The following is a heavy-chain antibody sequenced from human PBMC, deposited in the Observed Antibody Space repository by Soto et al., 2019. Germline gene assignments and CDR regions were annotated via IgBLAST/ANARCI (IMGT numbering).Heavy chain of an antibody. CDR3: ACGYCSGGSCYSRSYYFDY. Sequence: SETQSLTCAVYGGSFRGYYWSWIRQPPGKGLEWIGEINHSGSTNYNPSLKSRVTISVDTSKNQFSLKLSSVTAADTAVYYCACGYCSGGSCYSRSYYFDYWGQGTLVTVSS. V-gene: IGHV4-34*01. D-gene: IGHD2-15*01. CDR1: GGSFRGYY. J-gene: IGHJ4*02. CDR2: INHSGST.